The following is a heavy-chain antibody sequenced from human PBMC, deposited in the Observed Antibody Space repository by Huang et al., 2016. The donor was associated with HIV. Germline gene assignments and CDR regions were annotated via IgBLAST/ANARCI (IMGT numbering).Heavy chain of an antibody. J-gene: IGHJ3*02. CDR3: ARAGGFEI. D-gene: IGHD2-15*01. V-gene: IGHV3-74*01. CDR2: FKIDGRTT. Sequence: EEHLVESGGGLVQPGGSLRLSCEASGFKFSNYWMRWVRQAPGKGLMWGSRFKIDGRTTDYADSVKGRFTISRDNAKNTLYLQMSSLTAEDTAIYYCARAGGFEIWGQGTVVTVSS. CDR1: GFKFSNYW.